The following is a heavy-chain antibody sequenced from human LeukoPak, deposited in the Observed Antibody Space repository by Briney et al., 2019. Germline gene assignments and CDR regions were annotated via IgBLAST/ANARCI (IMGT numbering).Heavy chain of an antibody. D-gene: IGHD6-6*01. Sequence: SETLSLTCTVSGGSISSYYWSWIRQPPGKGLEWIGYIYHSGSTNYNPSLQSRVTISVDTSKNQFSLNLNSVTAADTAVYYCARGGAARLHFQNWGQGTLVTVSS. CDR3: ARGGAARLHFQN. CDR2: IYHSGST. J-gene: IGHJ1*01. V-gene: IGHV4-59*01. CDR1: GGSISSYY.